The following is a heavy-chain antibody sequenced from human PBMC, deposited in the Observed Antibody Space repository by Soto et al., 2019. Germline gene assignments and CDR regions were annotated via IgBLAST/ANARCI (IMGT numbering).Heavy chain of an antibody. D-gene: IGHD7-27*01. V-gene: IGHV1-69*12. Sequence: QVQLVQSGAEVKKPGSSMNVSCKASGGTFSSYAISWVRQAPGQGLEWMGGIIPIFGTANYAQKFQGRVTITADESTSTAYMELSSLRSEDTAVYYCARDLLGISVWDYWGQGTLVTVSS. CDR3: ARDLLGISVWDY. J-gene: IGHJ4*02. CDR1: GGTFSSYA. CDR2: IIPIFGTA.